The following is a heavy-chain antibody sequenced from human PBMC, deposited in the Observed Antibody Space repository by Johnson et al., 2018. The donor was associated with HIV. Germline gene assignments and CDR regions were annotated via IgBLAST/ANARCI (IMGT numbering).Heavy chain of an antibody. D-gene: IGHD4-23*01. CDR2: IRSDGTNK. Sequence: QVQLVESGGGVVQPGGSLRLSCAAFGFTFSTYGIHWVRQAPGKGLEWVAFIRSDGTNKYYTDSVKGRFTISRDNAKNSLYLQMNNLRAEDTALYYCARVSDDYGGNPAAWGAFDVWGQ. J-gene: IGHJ3*01. CDR1: GFTFSTYG. V-gene: IGHV3-30*02. CDR3: ARVSDDYGGNPAAWGAFDV.